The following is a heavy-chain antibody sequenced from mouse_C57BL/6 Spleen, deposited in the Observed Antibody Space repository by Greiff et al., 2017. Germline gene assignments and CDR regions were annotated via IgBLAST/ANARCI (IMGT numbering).Heavy chain of an antibody. CDR1: GYTFTDYY. V-gene: IGHV1-76*01. J-gene: IGHJ4*01. CDR3: AKSLITTVVATGYYYAMDY. D-gene: IGHD1-1*01. Sequence: QVQLQQSGAELVRPGASVKLSCKASGYTFTDYYINWVKQRPGQGLEWIARIYPGSGNTYYNEKFKGKATLTAEKSSSTAYMQLSSLTSEDSAVYFCAKSLITTVVATGYYYAMDYWGQGTSVTVSS. CDR2: IYPGSGNT.